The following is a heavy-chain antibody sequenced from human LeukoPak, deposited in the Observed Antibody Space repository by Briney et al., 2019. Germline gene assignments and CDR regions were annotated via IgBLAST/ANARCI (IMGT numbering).Heavy chain of an antibody. D-gene: IGHD3-22*01. CDR3: ARGRTYYYDSSGYQYSR. Sequence: SETLSLTCTVSGGSISSYYWSWIRQPPGKGLEWIGEINHSGSTNYNPSLKSRVTISVDTSKNQFSLKLSSVTAADTAVYYCARGRTYYYDSSGYQYSRWGQGTLVTVSS. J-gene: IGHJ4*02. V-gene: IGHV4-34*01. CDR1: GGSISSYY. CDR2: INHSGST.